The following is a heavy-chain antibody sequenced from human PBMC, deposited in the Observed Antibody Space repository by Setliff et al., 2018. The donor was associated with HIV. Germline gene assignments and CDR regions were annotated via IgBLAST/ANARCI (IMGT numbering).Heavy chain of an antibody. CDR2: INSDDYT. CDR1: GFNVNNKY. Sequence: GGSLRLSCAVSGFNVNNKYMTWVRQAPGKGLEWVSIINSDDYTKYADSLKGRFTISRDTSKNTLYLQMNSLRAEDTAVYYCARATYSSSWYKGLGAFDIWGQGTMVTVSS. D-gene: IGHD6-13*01. J-gene: IGHJ3*02. CDR3: ARATYSSSWYKGLGAFDI. V-gene: IGHV3-66*01.